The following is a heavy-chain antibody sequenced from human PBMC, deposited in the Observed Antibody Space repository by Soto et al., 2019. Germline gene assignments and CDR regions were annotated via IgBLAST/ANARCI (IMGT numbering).Heavy chain of an antibody. V-gene: IGHV4-59*12. CDR1: GGSISSYY. J-gene: IGHJ4*02. CDR3: ARKGAYYYFWSGYSLDY. CDR2: IYYSGST. D-gene: IGHD3-3*01. Sequence: QVQLQESGPGLVKPSETLSLTCTVSGGSISSYYWSWIRQPPGKGLEWIGYIYYSGSTNYNPSLTSQFSTTLDPSKTRFALNLRSENAAHAAVYHCARKGAYYYFWSGYSLDYWGQGTLVTVSS.